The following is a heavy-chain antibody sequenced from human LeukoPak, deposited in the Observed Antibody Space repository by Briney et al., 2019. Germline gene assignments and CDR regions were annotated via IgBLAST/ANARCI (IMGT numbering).Heavy chain of an antibody. Sequence: GGSLRLSCAASGFTFSSYWMHWVRQAPGKGLVWVSRINSDGSSTSYADSVKGRFTISRDNAKNTLYLQMNSLRAEDTAVHYCARGGLYSYGHFDYWGQGTLVTVSS. CDR3: ARGGLYSYGHFDY. CDR1: GFTFSSYW. V-gene: IGHV3-74*01. D-gene: IGHD5-18*01. J-gene: IGHJ4*02. CDR2: INSDGSST.